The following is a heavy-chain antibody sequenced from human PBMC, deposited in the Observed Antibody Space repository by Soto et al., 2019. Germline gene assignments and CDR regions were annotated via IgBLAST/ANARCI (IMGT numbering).Heavy chain of an antibody. CDR1: GYTFTIHD. J-gene: IGHJ5*01. CDR2: LNPHSGKA. CDR3: ARVPSIAARRSYDS. Sequence: ASVKVSCKASGYTFTIHDIHWVRQAPGQGLEWMAGLNPHSGKAAYAQRFQGRLTMTGNASTSTAYMELSGLRSEDTAMYYCARVPSIAARRSYDSWGHGTLVTVYS. D-gene: IGHD6-6*01. V-gene: IGHV1-8*01.